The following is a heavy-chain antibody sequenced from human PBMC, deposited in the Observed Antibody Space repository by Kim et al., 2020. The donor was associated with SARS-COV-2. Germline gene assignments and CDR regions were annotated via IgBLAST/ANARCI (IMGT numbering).Heavy chain of an antibody. V-gene: IGHV4-34*01. CDR2: INHIGST. D-gene: IGHD2-15*01. Sequence: SETLSLTCAVYGGSFNDYYWTWIRQPPGKGLEWIGEINHIGSTKYNSSLKSRVTISADTSKNQLSLKLSFVTAADTAVYYCAKHDARYCSGGNCWYFDYWGQGTPVTVSS. CDR1: GGSFNDYY. CDR3: AKHDARYCSGGNCWYFDY. J-gene: IGHJ4*02.